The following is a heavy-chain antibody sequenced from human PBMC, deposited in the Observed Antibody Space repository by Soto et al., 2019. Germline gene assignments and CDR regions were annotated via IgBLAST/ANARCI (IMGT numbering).Heavy chain of an antibody. CDR1: GFTFSSYS. CDR2: ISSSISYI. CDR3: ARSGDSSAYSYDFDY. D-gene: IGHD3-22*01. J-gene: IGHJ4*02. Sequence: GGSLSLSCAASGFTFSSYSMNWVRQAPGKGLEWVSSISSSISYIYYADSVKGRFTISRDNAKNSLYLQMNSLRAEETAVYYWARSGDSSAYSYDFDYWGQGTMVTFSS. V-gene: IGHV3-21*01.